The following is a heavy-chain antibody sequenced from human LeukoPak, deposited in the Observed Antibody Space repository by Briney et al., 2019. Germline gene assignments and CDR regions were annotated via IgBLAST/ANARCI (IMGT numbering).Heavy chain of an antibody. V-gene: IGHV4-39*07. J-gene: IGHJ3*02. Sequence: SETLSLTCTVSGGSISSSSYYWGWIRQPPGKGLEWIGSIYYSGSTYYNPSLKSRVTISVDTSKNQFSLKLSSVTAADTAVYYCARVITMVRGVTTGAFDIWGQGTMVTVSS. D-gene: IGHD3-10*01. CDR1: GGSISSSSYY. CDR3: ARVITMVRGVTTGAFDI. CDR2: IYYSGST.